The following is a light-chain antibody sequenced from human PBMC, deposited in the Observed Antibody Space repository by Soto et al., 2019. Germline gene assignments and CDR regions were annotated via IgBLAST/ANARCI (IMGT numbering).Light chain of an antibody. J-gene: IGLJ2*01. Sequence: QPVLTQPASVSGSPGQSITISCTGTSSDVGGYNYVSWYQQHPGKAPKLMIYAVSNRPSGVSNRFSGSKSGNTTSLTISGLQAEDEADYYCSSYTSSSTLLFGGGTKLTVL. CDR1: SSDVGGYNY. CDR2: AVS. V-gene: IGLV2-14*01. CDR3: SSYTSSSTLL.